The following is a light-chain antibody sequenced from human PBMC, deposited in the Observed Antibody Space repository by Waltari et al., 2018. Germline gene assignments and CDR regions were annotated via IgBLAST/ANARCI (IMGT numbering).Light chain of an antibody. J-gene: IGKJ4*01. CDR3: QQSNTFPLT. CDR2: AAS. Sequence: DIQMTQSPSTLSASIGDSVTITCRASEDVSSWLPWYQQKPGKVPQLLIFAASVLRTGVSSRFTGSGSGTDFTLTISSLEPEDFATYYCQQSNTFPLTFGGGTKVEIK. V-gene: IGKV1-12*01. CDR1: EDVSSW.